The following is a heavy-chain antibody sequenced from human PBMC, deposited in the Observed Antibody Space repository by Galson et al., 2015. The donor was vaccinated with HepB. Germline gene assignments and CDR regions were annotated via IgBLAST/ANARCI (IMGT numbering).Heavy chain of an antibody. J-gene: IGHJ6*02. Sequence: SLRLSCAASGFTFGDYAVSWFRQPPGKGLEWVGFIRSIAYGGTTEYAASVKGRFTISRDDSKSIAYLQMNSLKTEDTAVYYCTSLRGVTPLGYYGMDVWGQGTTVTVSS. CDR2: IRSIAYGGTT. D-gene: IGHD3-10*01. CDR1: GFTFGDYA. V-gene: IGHV3-49*03. CDR3: TSLRGVTPLGYYGMDV.